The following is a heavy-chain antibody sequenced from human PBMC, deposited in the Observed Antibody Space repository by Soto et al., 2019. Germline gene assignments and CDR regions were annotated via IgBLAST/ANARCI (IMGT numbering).Heavy chain of an antibody. J-gene: IGHJ4*02. CDR2: ISSSSSYI. D-gene: IGHD2-2*01. V-gene: IGHV3-21*01. CDR1: GFTFSSYS. CDR3: ARDHGRRQTSCYDY. Sequence: GGSLRLSCAASGFTFSSYSMNWVRQAPGKGLEWVSSISSSSSYIYYADSVKGRFTISRDNAKNSLYLQMNSLRAEDTAVYYCARDHGRRQTSCYDYWGQGTPVTVSS.